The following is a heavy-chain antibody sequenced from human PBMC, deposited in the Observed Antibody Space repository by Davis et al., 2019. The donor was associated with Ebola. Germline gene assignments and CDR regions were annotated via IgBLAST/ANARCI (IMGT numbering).Heavy chain of an antibody. V-gene: IGHV1-18*04. J-gene: IGHJ5*02. Sequence: ASVKVSCKASGYTFANYDVTWVRQAPGQGLEWMRCISAYVQNLPDRVTMTTDTSTSTAYMELRSLRSEDTAVYYCARDRYCNGDICYRWLDPWGQGTLVTVSS. D-gene: IGHD2-15*01. CDR3: ARDRYCNGDICYRWLDP. CDR2: ISA. CDR1: GYTFANYD.